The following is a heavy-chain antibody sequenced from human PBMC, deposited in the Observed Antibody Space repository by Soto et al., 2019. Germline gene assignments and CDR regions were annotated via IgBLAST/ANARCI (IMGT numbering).Heavy chain of an antibody. J-gene: IGHJ5*01. V-gene: IGHV4-30-4*01. Sequence: PSETLSLTCSVSGDSISTVDYFWACVRQPPGQALEYIGYIYKSATTYYNPSFESRVAISLDTSKSQFSLNVTSLTAADTAVYFCARGRYCLTGRCFPNWFDSWGQGTLVTVSS. CDR2: IYKSATT. D-gene: IGHD2-15*01. CDR1: GDSISTVDYF. CDR3: ARGRYCLTGRCFPNWFDS.